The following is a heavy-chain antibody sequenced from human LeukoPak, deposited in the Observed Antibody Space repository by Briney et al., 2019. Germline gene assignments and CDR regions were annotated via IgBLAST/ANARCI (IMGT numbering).Heavy chain of an antibody. V-gene: IGHV4-61*08. CDR3: ARHYDYVWGSYRLPPFYMDV. CDR2: IYYSGST. J-gene: IGHJ6*03. CDR1: GGSISSGDYY. Sequence: PSQTLSLTCTVSGGSISSGDYYWSWIRQPPGKGLEWIGYIYYSGSTNYNPSLKSRVTISVDTSKNQFSLKLSSVTAADTAVYYCARHYDYVWGSYRLPPFYMDVWGKGTTVTVSS. D-gene: IGHD3-16*02.